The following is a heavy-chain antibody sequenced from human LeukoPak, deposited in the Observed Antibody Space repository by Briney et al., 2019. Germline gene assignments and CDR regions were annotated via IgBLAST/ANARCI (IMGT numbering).Heavy chain of an antibody. Sequence: PGGSLRLSCAASGFTFSNYWMHWVRQAPGKGLVWVSRINPDGGRISYADSVQVRFTISRDNSKNTLYLQMNSLRAEDTAVYYCASSDLSSSPINDAFDIWGQGTMVTVSS. CDR1: GFTFSNYW. V-gene: IGHV3-74*01. D-gene: IGHD6-6*01. J-gene: IGHJ3*02. CDR3: ASSDLSSSPINDAFDI. CDR2: INPDGGRI.